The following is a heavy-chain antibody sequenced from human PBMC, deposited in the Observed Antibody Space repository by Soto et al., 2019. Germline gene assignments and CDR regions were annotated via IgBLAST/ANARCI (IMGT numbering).Heavy chain of an antibody. V-gene: IGHV1-3*01. CDR1: GYTFTSYA. CDR3: ARGITLPTPLDY. CDR2: INAGNGNT. Sequence: ASVKVSCKASGYTFTSYAGHWVRQAPGQRLEWMGWINAGNGNTKYSQKFQGRVTITRDTSASTAYMELSSLRSEDTAVYYCARGITLPTPLDYWGQGTLVTVSS. D-gene: IGHD1-20*01. J-gene: IGHJ4*02.